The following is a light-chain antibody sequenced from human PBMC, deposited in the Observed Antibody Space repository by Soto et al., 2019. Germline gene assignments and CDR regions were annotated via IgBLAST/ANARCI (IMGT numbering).Light chain of an antibody. CDR1: QSGSSTF. CDR3: RQFDSSVT. V-gene: IGKV3-20*01. J-gene: IGKJ1*01. CDR2: GAS. Sequence: EIALTQSPGSLSLSPGERATLSCRASQSGSSTFFAWYQQRPGQALRLLMYGASSRATGIPERSSGSGSWTDFPLTISRLEHAEFAVYYCRQFDSSVTFGQGNKVEI.